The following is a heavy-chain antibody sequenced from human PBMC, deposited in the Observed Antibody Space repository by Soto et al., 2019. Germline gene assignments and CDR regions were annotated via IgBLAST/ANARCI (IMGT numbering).Heavy chain of an antibody. Sequence: PGGSLRLSCAASGFTFSSYAMSWVRQAPGKGLEWVSAISGSGGSTYYADSVKGRFTISRDNSKNTLYLQMNSLRAEDTAVYYCEKVIYEVWGSYRLDYWGPGTLVTVYS. CDR1: GFTFSSYA. V-gene: IGHV3-23*01. J-gene: IGHJ4*02. CDR3: EKVIYEVWGSYRLDY. D-gene: IGHD3-16*02. CDR2: ISGSGGST.